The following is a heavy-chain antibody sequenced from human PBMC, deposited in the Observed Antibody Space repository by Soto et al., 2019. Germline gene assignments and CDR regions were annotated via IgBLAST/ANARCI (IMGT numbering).Heavy chain of an antibody. CDR3: ARDWGSGWSYYRDYFDY. CDR1: GFTFSSYS. D-gene: IGHD6-19*01. V-gene: IGHV3-48*02. J-gene: IGHJ4*02. Sequence: LRLSCAASGFTFSSYSMNWVRQAPGKGLEWVSYISSSSSTIYYADSVKGRFTISRDNAKNSLYLQMNSLRDEDTAVYYCARDWGSGWSYYRDYFDYWGQGTLVTVSS. CDR2: ISSSSSTI.